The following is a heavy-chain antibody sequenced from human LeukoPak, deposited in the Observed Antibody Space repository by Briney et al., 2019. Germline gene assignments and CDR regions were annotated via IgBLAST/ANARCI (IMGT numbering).Heavy chain of an antibody. V-gene: IGHV1-8*01. J-gene: IGHJ6*03. CDR1: GYTFTSYD. CDR3: ARGRDYGSVDYYYMDV. CDR2: MNPNSGNT. Sequence: ASVKVSCKASGYTFTSYDINWVRQATGQGLEWMGWMNPNSGNTGYAQKFQGRVTMARDMSTSTVYMELSSLRSEDTAVYYCARGRDYGSVDYYYMDVWGKGTTVTVSS. D-gene: IGHD3-10*01.